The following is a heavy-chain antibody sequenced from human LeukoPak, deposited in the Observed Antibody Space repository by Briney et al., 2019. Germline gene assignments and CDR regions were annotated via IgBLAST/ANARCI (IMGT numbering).Heavy chain of an antibody. Sequence: ASVKVSCKASGYTFTGYYMHWVRQAPGQGVEWMGWINPNSGGTNYAQKFQGRVTMTRDTSISTSYMEVTGLRSDDAAVYFCARDGYCRGSSCPFQHWGQGTMVTVSS. J-gene: IGHJ1*01. D-gene: IGHD2-2*03. CDR3: ARDGYCRGSSCPFQH. CDR1: GYTFTGYY. CDR2: INPNSGGT. V-gene: IGHV1-2*02.